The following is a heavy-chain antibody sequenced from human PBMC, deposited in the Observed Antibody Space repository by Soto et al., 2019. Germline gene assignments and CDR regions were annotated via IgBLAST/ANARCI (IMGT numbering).Heavy chain of an antibody. V-gene: IGHV4-31*03. CDR3: ARDKGGRLPLIDY. J-gene: IGHJ4*02. D-gene: IGHD6-25*01. CDR1: GGSISSGGYY. CDR2: IYYSGST. Sequence: QVQLQESGPGLVKPSQTLSLTCTVSGGSISSGGYYWSWIRQHPGKGLEWIGYIYYSGSTYYNPSLKSRVTISVDTSKNQVSLKLSSVTAADTAVYYCARDKGGRLPLIDYWGQGTLVTVSS.